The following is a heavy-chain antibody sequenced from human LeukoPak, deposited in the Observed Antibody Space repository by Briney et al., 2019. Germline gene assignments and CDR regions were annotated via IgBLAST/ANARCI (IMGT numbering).Heavy chain of an antibody. CDR3: ARGYSSSSYDAFDI. D-gene: IGHD6-6*01. CDR1: GFTVSSNY. CDR2: IYSGGST. J-gene: IGHJ3*02. Sequence: PGGSLRLSCAASGFTVSSNYMSWVRQAPGKGLEWVSVIYSGGSTYYADSVKGRFTISRDNAKNSLYLQMNSLRAEDTAVYYCARGYSSSSYDAFDIWGQGTMVTVSS. V-gene: IGHV3-66*01.